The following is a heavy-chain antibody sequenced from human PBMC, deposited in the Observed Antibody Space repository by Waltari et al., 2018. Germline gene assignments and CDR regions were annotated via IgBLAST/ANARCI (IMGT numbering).Heavy chain of an antibody. V-gene: IGHV1-24*01. Sequence: QVQLVQSGAEVKKPGASVKVSCKVSGYTLTAFSMHWLRQAPGTGLEWMGGFDPEDGETIYAQKFQGRVTMTEDTSTDTAYMELSSLRSEDTAVYYCATMSYYGSGSYHGSYYFDYWGQGTLVTVSS. CDR2: FDPEDGET. J-gene: IGHJ4*02. CDR1: GYTLTAFS. CDR3: ATMSYYGSGSYHGSYYFDY. D-gene: IGHD3-10*01.